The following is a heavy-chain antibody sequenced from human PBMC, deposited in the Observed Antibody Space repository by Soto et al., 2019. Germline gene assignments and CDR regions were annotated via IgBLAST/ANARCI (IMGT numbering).Heavy chain of an antibody. D-gene: IGHD1-26*01. CDR3: AKVSLGALTFTDYYYYGLDV. CDR2: IRGGGGST. Sequence: EVQLLESGGGLVQPGGSLRLSCAASGFTFSTYAMNWVRQAPGKGLEWVSAIRGGGGSTYYADSVKGRVTISRDNSKNTLYLQMNSLRAEDTAVYYCAKVSLGALTFTDYYYYGLDVWGQGTTVTVSS. CDR1: GFTFSTYA. V-gene: IGHV3-23*01. J-gene: IGHJ6*02.